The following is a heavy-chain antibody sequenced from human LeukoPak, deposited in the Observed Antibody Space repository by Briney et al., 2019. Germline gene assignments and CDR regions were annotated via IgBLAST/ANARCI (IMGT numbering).Heavy chain of an antibody. D-gene: IGHD6-6*01. V-gene: IGHV4-38-2*02. Sequence: PSETLSLTCTVSGYSISSGYYWGWIRQPPGKGLEWIGSIYHSGSTYYNPSLKSRVTISVDTSKNQFSLKLSSVTAADTAVYYCARDPEKYSTYNWFDPWGQGTLVTVSS. CDR1: GYSISSGYY. CDR2: IYHSGST. J-gene: IGHJ5*02. CDR3: ARDPEKYSTYNWFDP.